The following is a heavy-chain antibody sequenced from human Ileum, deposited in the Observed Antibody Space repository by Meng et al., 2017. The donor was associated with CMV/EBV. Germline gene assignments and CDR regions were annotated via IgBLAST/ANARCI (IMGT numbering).Heavy chain of an antibody. CDR2: IYWNDDK. J-gene: IGHJ4*02. V-gene: IGHV2-5*01. CDR1: GFSLSSTGVG. CDR3: AHSGDYVRDFDY. D-gene: IGHD4-17*01. Sequence: SGPTLVKLTQTLTLTCAFSGFSLSSTGVGVGWIRQPPGKALEWLALIYWNDDKRYSPSLKSRLTITKDTSKNQVVLIMTNMDPVDTATYYCAHSGDYVRDFDYWGQGTLVTVSS.